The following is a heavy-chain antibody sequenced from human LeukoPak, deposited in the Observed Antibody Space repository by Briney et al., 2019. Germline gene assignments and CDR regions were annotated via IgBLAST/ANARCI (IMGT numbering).Heavy chain of an antibody. J-gene: IGHJ4*02. Sequence: ASVTVSCKASGYTFTSYDINWVRQATGQGPEWMGWMNPNSGNTGYAQKFQGRVTMTRNTSINTAYMELNSVRSEDTAVYYCARGEMATFGYWGQGTLVIVTS. D-gene: IGHD5-24*01. CDR2: MNPNSGNT. CDR3: ARGEMATFGY. CDR1: GYTFTSYD. V-gene: IGHV1-8*01.